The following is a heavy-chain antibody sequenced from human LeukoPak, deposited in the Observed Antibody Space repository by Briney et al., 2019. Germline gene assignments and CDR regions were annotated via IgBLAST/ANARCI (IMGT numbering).Heavy chain of an antibody. D-gene: IGHD5-18*01. CDR1: GGSISSYY. Sequence: SETLSLTCTVSGGSISSYYWSWIRQPPGEGLEWIGYIYYSGSTNYNPSLKSRVTISVDTSKNQFSLKLSSVTAADTAVYYCAGRGYGYGNFDYWGQGTLVTVSS. CDR3: AGRGYGYGNFDY. CDR2: IYYSGST. V-gene: IGHV4-59*01. J-gene: IGHJ4*02.